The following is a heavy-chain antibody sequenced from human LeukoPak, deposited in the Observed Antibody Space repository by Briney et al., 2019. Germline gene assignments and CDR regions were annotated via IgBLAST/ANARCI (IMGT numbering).Heavy chain of an antibody. V-gene: IGHV4-30-4*01. Sequence: SETLSLTCTVSGGSISSGDYYWSWIRQPPGKGLGWIGYIYYSGSTYYNPSLKSRVTISVDTSKNQFSLKLSSVTAADTAVYYCARDYGGNYAFGYWGQGTLVTVSS. D-gene: IGHD4-23*01. J-gene: IGHJ4*02. CDR2: IYYSGST. CDR1: GGSISSGDYY. CDR3: ARDYGGNYAFGY.